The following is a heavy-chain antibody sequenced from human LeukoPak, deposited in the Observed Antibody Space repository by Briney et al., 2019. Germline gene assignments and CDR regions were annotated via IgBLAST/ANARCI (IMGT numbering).Heavy chain of an antibody. CDR2: VSWNSGSI. CDR1: GFTFDDYA. D-gene: IGHD6-19*01. CDR3: AKDGGGSGWYGYYYYYMDV. V-gene: IGHV3-9*01. Sequence: GGSLRLSCAASGFTFDDYAMHWVRQAPGKGLEWVSGVSWNSGSIGYADSVKGRFTISRDNAKNSLYLQMNSLGAEDTALYYCAKDGGGSGWYGYYYYYMDVWGKGTTVTVSS. J-gene: IGHJ6*03.